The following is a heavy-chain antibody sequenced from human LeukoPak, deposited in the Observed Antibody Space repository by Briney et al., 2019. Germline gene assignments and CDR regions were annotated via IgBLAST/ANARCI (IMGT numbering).Heavy chain of an antibody. Sequence: GGSLRLSCAASGFTVSSNYMSWVRQAPGKGLEWVSVIYSGGSTYYADSVKGRSTISRHNSKNTLYLQMNSLRAEDTAVYYCATQYYYGSGSYSHIYFDYWGQGTLVTVSS. CDR1: GFTVSSNY. CDR2: IYSGGST. CDR3: ATQYYYGSGSYSHIYFDY. J-gene: IGHJ4*02. D-gene: IGHD3-10*01. V-gene: IGHV3-53*04.